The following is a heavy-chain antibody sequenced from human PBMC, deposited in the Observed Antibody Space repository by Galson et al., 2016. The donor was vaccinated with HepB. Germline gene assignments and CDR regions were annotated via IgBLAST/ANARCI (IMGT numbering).Heavy chain of an antibody. CDR2: ISYDGSNN. J-gene: IGHJ6*04. CDR1: GFRFSSYG. CDR3: AKGDTIFGGYHGMDV. D-gene: IGHD3-3*01. V-gene: IGHV3-30*18. Sequence: LRLSCAASGFRFSSYGMHWVRQAPGKGLEWAAVISYDGSNNYHADSVQGRFTMSRDNSKNTLYLQMNSLRGEDTAVYYCAKGDTIFGGYHGMDVWGKGTTVTVSS.